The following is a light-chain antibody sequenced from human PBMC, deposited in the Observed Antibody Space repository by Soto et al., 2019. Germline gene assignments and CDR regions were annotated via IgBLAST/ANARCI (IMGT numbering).Light chain of an antibody. V-gene: IGKV2-28*01. CDR2: MGS. J-gene: IGKJ1*01. Sequence: DIVMTQSPLSLPVTPGEPASISCRSSQSLLHSNGYNYLDWYLQKPGQSPQLLICMGSNRASGVRDRFSGSGSGTDFTLTISRVEAEDFGVYYCMQTLQSPWTFGQGTQVDIK. CDR3: MQTLQSPWT. CDR1: QSLLHSNGYNY.